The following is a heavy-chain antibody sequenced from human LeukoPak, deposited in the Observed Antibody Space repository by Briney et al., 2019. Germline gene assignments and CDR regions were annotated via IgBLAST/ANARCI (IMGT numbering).Heavy chain of an antibody. J-gene: IGHJ4*02. CDR2: ISSSGSTI. D-gene: IGHD3-22*01. CDR1: GFTFSSYE. V-gene: IGHV3-48*03. Sequence: AGGSLRLSCAASGFTFSSYEMNWVRQAPGKGLEWVSYISSSGSTIYYADSVKGRFTISRDNSKNTLYLQMNSLRAADTAVYYCAKDPTHYRVWDDYDSTVLSYWGQGTLVTVSS. CDR3: AKDPTHYRVWDDYDSTVLSY.